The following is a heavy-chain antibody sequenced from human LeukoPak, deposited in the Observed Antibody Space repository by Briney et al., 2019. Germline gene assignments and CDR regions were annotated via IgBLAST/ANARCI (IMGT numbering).Heavy chain of an antibody. V-gene: IGHV4-4*07. CDR1: RASLTSYY. CDR3: ARETEVPGGRSWDF. D-gene: IGHD6-19*01. J-gene: IGHJ4*02. CDR2: IHTSGST. Sequence: SETLSLTSALSRASLTSYYATSIPHPPEKGLERIGRIHTSGSTKHNPSLKSRVTMSVDTSNNQFSLKLSSVTAADTAVYYCARETEVPGGRSWDFWGQGTLVTVSS.